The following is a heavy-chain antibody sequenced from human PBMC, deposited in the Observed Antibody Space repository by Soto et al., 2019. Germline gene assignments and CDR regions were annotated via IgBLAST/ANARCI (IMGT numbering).Heavy chain of an antibody. CDR1: GFTFSSYG. D-gene: IGHD6-19*01. V-gene: IGHV3-30*03. Sequence: QVQLVESGGGVVQPGRSLRLSCAASGFTFSSYGMHWVRQAPGKGLEWVALISFDGSNTYYADSVKGRFTISRDNSQNTLYIQMNSLRAEDTSLYYCGAGQFFNDYWGQGTLVTVSS. CDR3: GAGQFFNDY. J-gene: IGHJ4*02. CDR2: ISFDGSNT.